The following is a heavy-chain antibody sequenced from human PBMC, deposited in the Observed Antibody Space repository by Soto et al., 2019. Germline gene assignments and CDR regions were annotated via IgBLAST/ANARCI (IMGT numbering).Heavy chain of an antibody. V-gene: IGHV1-69*12. J-gene: IGHJ6*02. CDR3: ARGDATKIVVTTYYAMDV. CDR1: GGNLSNYG. CDR2: IIPVFGTP. D-gene: IGHD3-22*01. Sequence: QVQLVQSGAEVKKPGSSVKVSCKASGGNLSNYGISWVRQAPGQGLEWMGAIIPVFGTPNYAQKFQDRVTITADESTTTVYMEVRSLTSEDTAVYYCARGDATKIVVTTYYAMDVWGQGTTVTVSS.